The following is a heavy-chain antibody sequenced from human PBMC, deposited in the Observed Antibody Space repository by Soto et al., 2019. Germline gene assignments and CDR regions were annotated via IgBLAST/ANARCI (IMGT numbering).Heavy chain of an antibody. V-gene: IGHV4-59*01. J-gene: IGHJ3*02. Sequence: SETLSLTCTVSGGSISSYYWSWIRQPPGKGLEWIGYIYYSGSTNYNPSLKSRVTISVDTSKNQFSLKLSSVTAADTAVYYCARESYYYDAAIWGQGTMVTVSS. D-gene: IGHD3-22*01. CDR2: IYYSGST. CDR1: GGSISSYY. CDR3: ARESYYYDAAI.